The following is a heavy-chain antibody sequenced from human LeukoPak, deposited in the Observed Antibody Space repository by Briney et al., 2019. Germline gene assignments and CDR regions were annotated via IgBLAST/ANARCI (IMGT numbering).Heavy chain of an antibody. CDR3: RTDRYGDYGDYIDY. V-gene: IGHV1-2*02. J-gene: IGHJ4*02. Sequence: ASVKVSCKASGYTFTTYYMHWARQAPGQGLEWMGWINPNSGGTNYAQKFQGRVTMTRDTSISTAYMELSRLRSDDTAVYYCRTDRYGDYGDYIDYWGQGTLVTVSS. CDR2: INPNSGGT. CDR1: GYTFTTYY. D-gene: IGHD4-17*01.